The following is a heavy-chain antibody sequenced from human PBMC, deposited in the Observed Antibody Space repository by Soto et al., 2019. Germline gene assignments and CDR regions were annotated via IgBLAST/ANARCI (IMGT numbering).Heavy chain of an antibody. J-gene: IGHJ4*02. CDR3: ARGPLVVLNYFES. V-gene: IGHV1-69*02. Sequence: QVQLVQSGTEVKKPGSSVKVSCKASGGTFRNYPINWVRQAPGQGLEWMGSIFPLTDIPDYAQNFQARLTISADKSTSTAYMALSSLTSDDTAMDFCARGPLVVLNYFESWGQGTLVTVSS. CDR1: GGTFRNYP. CDR2: IFPLTDIP.